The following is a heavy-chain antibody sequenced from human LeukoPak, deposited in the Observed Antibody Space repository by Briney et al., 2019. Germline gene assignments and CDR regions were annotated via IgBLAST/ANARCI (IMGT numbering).Heavy chain of an antibody. Sequence: GGSLRLSCAASGFTFSSYSMNWVRQAPGKGLEWVSSISSSSSYIYYADSVKARFTISRDNAKNSLYLQMNSLRAEDTAVYYCARGYPINYGSGGYQIPADWGQGTLVTVSS. J-gene: IGHJ4*02. V-gene: IGHV3-21*01. D-gene: IGHD3-10*01. CDR2: ISSSSSYI. CDR1: GFTFSSYS. CDR3: ARGYPINYGSGGYQIPAD.